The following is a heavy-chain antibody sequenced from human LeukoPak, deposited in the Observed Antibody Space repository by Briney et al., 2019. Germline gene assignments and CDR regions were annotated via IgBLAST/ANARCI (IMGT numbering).Heavy chain of an antibody. J-gene: IGHJ3*02. Sequence: PGGSLRLSCAASGFTFSSYAMSWVRQAPGKGLEWVSAISGSGGSTYYADSVKGRFTISRDNSKNTLYLQMNSLRAEDTAVYYCAKEEAAMTTVTTGDAFDIWGQGTMVTVSS. D-gene: IGHD4-17*01. CDR2: ISGSGGST. CDR1: GFTFSSYA. V-gene: IGHV3-23*01. CDR3: AKEEAAMTTVTTGDAFDI.